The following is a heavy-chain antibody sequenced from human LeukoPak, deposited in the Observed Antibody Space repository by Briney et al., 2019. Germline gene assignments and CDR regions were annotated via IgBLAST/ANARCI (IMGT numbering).Heavy chain of an antibody. D-gene: IGHD5-18*01. J-gene: IGHJ4*02. Sequence: GGSLRLSCAASGFTFSSYAMTWVRQAPGKGLEWVSTISGSGGGGSTYYADSVKGRFTISRDNSKNTLYLQMNSLRAEDTAVYYCARGAVWDTAMARGFDYWGQGTLVTVSS. CDR3: ARGAVWDTAMARGFDY. CDR1: GFTFSSYA. V-gene: IGHV3-23*01. CDR2: ISGSGGGGST.